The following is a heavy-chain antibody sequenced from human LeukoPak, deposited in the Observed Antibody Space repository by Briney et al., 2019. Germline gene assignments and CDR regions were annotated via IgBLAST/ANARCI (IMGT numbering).Heavy chain of an antibody. J-gene: IGHJ5*02. Sequence: SETLSLTCTVSGYSISSSNWWSWVRQPPGKGLEWIGEIYHSGSTNYNPSLKSRVTMSVDTSKNQFSLKLSSVTAADTAVYYCARDRGITKDANWFDPWGQGTLVTVSS. V-gene: IGHV4-4*02. CDR1: GYSISSSNW. D-gene: IGHD3-10*01. CDR3: ARDRGITKDANWFDP. CDR2: IYHSGST.